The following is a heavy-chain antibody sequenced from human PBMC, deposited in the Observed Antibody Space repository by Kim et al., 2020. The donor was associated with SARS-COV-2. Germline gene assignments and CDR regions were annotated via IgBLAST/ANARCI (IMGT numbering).Heavy chain of an antibody. CDR2: IYYSGST. CDR3: ARHYDFWSGPARQFDY. J-gene: IGHJ4*02. Sequence: SETLSLTCTVSGGSISSSSYYWGWIRQPPGKGLEWIGSIYYSGSTYYNPSLKSPVTISVDTSKNQFSLKLRSVTAADTSVYYCARHYDFWSGPARQFDYWGQGTLVTVSS. CDR1: GGSISSSSYY. V-gene: IGHV4-39*01. D-gene: IGHD3-3*01.